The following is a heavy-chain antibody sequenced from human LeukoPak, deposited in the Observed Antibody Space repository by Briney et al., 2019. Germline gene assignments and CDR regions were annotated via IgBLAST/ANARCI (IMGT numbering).Heavy chain of an antibody. Sequence: ASVKVSCEASGYTFTGYYMHWVRQAPGQGLEWMGRINPNSGGTNYAQKFQGRVTMTRDTSISTAYMELSRLRSDDTAVYYCARGGGWLLLRGTNLDYWGQGTLVTVSS. CDR1: GYTFTGYY. D-gene: IGHD5-24*01. J-gene: IGHJ4*02. CDR2: INPNSGGT. CDR3: ARGGGWLLLRGTNLDY. V-gene: IGHV1-2*06.